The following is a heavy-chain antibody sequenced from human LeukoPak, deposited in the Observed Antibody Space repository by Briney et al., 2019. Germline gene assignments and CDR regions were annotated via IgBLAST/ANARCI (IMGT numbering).Heavy chain of an antibody. CDR3: ARQLSSLFES. V-gene: IGHV4-39*01. CDR2: ISYSGNT. CDR1: TDSIISSTYH. J-gene: IGHJ4*02. Sequence: PSETLSLTCGVSTDSIISSTYHWGWVRQSPGKGLEWIGTISYSGNTYHNPSLKSRVTISVDTSKNQFSLKLTSVTAADTSVYYCARQLSSLFESWGQGTLVAVSS. D-gene: IGHD1-1*01.